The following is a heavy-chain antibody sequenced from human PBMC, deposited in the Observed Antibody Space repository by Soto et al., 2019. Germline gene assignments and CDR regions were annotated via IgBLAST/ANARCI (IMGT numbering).Heavy chain of an antibody. CDR3: VRPLPSGRNYGLDV. D-gene: IGHD3-10*01. V-gene: IGHV3-53*01. CDR1: GLPVSKAY. J-gene: IGHJ6*02. Sequence: EVQLVESGGGLIQPGGSLGFSCAASGLPVSKAYLAWVRQPPGMGLEWVSVIYDNGTTYYADSVKGRFTISRDTSTNTLSLQMDSLRAEDTAVYYCVRPLPSGRNYGLDVWGQGTTVTVSS. CDR2: IYDNGTT.